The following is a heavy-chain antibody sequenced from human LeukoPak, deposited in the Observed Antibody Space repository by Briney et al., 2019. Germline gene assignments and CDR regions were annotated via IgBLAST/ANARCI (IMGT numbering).Heavy chain of an antibody. CDR2: IYYSGGT. J-gene: IGHJ3*02. D-gene: IGHD2-15*01. CDR1: GGSISSYY. V-gene: IGHV4-59*01. Sequence: SETLSLTCTVSGGSISSYYWSWIRQPPGKGLEWIGYIYYSGGTNYNPSLKSRVTISVDTSKNQFSLKLSSVTAADTAVYYCARDGHYCSGGSCYSGAFDIWGQGTMVTVSS. CDR3: ARDGHYCSGGSCYSGAFDI.